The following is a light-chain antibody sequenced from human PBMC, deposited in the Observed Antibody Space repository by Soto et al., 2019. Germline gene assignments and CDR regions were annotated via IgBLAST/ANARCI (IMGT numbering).Light chain of an antibody. CDR1: TSNIGENY. Sequence: QSVLTQPPSVSAAPGQTINISCSGRTSNIGENYFSWYQQLPGAAPKLLLFDNYKRPSGIPDRFSGYKSGTSATLGITGLQAGDEADYYCGTWYSSLRAGVFGGGTKLTVL. J-gene: IGLJ2*01. V-gene: IGLV1-51*01. CDR3: GTWYSSLRAGV. CDR2: DNY.